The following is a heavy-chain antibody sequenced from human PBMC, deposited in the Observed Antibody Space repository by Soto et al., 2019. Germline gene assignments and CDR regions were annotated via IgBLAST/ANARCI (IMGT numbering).Heavy chain of an antibody. V-gene: IGHV1-69*13. Sequence: SVKVSCKASGGTFSSYAMSWVRQAPGQGLEWMGGIIPIFGTANYAQKSQGRVTITADESTSTAYMELSSLRSEDTAVYYCATTLQSRRYYYYGMDVWGQGTTVTVS. J-gene: IGHJ6*02. D-gene: IGHD4-4*01. CDR1: GGTFSSYA. CDR2: IIPIFGTA. CDR3: ATTLQSRRYYYYGMDV.